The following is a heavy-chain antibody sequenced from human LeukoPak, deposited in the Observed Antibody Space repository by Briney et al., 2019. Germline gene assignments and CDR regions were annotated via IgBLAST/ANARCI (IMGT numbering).Heavy chain of an antibody. Sequence: SETLSLTCSVSGGFVSSNSHYWDWIRQPPGKGLEWIGSLYYSGSTSYNPSVKSRVTISIDTSKNQFSLKLSSVTAADTAVYYCARHAPQLALIEYWGQGALVTVSS. CDR1: GGFVSSNSHY. CDR3: ARHAPQLALIEY. J-gene: IGHJ4*02. D-gene: IGHD1-1*01. V-gene: IGHV4-39*01. CDR2: LYYSGST.